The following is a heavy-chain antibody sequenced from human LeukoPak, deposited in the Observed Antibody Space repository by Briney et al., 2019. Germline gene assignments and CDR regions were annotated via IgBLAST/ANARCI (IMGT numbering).Heavy chain of an antibody. CDR2: THTNTGNP. J-gene: IGHJ4*02. D-gene: IGHD2-15*01. V-gene: IGHV7-4-1*01. CDR3: ARGRYCSDGSCYGDY. Sequence: ASVKVSCKASGYTFTSYAISWVRQAPGQGLEWMGWTHTNTGNPTYAQGFTGRFVFSLDTSVSTAYMQIGSLKAEDTAIYYCARGRYCSDGSCYGDYWGQGSLLTVSS. CDR1: GYTFTSYA.